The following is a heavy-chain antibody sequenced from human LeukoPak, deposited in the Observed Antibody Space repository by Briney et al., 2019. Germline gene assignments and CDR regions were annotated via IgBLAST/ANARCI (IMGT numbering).Heavy chain of an antibody. CDR1: GYTFSNYG. V-gene: IGHV1-18*01. Sequence: ASVKVSCKASGYTFSNYGLSWVRQAPGQGLEWMGRISAYNGNTNYVQKLQGRVTMTTDTSTSTAYMELRSLRSDDTAVYYCASKRRDKDNWFDPWGQGTLVTVSS. CDR3: ASKRRDKDNWFDP. J-gene: IGHJ5*02. CDR2: ISAYNGNT.